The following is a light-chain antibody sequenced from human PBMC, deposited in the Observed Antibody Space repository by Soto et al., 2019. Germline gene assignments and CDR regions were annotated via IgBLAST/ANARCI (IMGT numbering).Light chain of an antibody. CDR1: QSVSSN. CDR2: GAS. J-gene: IGKJ4*01. Sequence: EIVMTQSPATLSVSPGERATLSCRASQSVSSNLAWYQQKPGQAPRLLIYGASNRATGIPARFRGSGSGTEFTLTISSLQSEDFAVYYCQQYKSWPLTFGGGTKVEIK. CDR3: QQYKSWPLT. V-gene: IGKV3-15*01.